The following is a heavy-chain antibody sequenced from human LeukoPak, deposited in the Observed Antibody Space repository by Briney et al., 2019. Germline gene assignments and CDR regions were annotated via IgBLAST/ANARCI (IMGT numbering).Heavy chain of an antibody. CDR1: GYSISSGYY. CDR2: IYHSGST. V-gene: IGHV4-38-2*02. Sequence: PSETLSLTCTVSGYSISSGYYWGWIRQPPGKGLEWIGSIYHSGSTYYNPSLKSRVTISVDTSKNQFSLKLSSVTAADTAVYYCARLLLRGTNTAETSGDDYWGQGTLVTVSS. J-gene: IGHJ4*02. CDR3: ARLLLRGTNTAETSGDDY. D-gene: IGHD5-18*01.